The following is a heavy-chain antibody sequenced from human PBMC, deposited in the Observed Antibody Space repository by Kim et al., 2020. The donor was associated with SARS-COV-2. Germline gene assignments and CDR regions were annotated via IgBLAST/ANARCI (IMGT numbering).Heavy chain of an antibody. D-gene: IGHD3-16*01. CDR2: IRGRGDST. J-gene: IGHJ3*01. CDR1: GFTFSDYA. V-gene: IGHV3-23*01. Sequence: GGSLRLSCAASGFTFSDYAMNWVRQTPGKGLEWVSAIRGRGDSTFYADSVKGRFTVSRDNSKNTLYMHMYSLGAEDTAVYYCATSRKNIYDPEAFDFWGQGKRGTASS. CDR3: ATSRKNIYDPEAFDF.